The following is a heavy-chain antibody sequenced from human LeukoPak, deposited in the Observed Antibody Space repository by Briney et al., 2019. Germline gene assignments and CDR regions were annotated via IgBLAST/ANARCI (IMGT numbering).Heavy chain of an antibody. V-gene: IGHV1-18*01. CDR3: ARVLEQWTEYLVLDYGMDV. CDR1: GYSFTNYG. J-gene: IGHJ6*02. D-gene: IGHD6-19*01. CDR2: ISAYNGNT. Sequence: ASVKVSCKASGYSFTNYGISWVRQAPGQGLEWIGWISAYNGNTNYAQKFQGRVTMTTDTSTSTAYMELRSLRSDDAAVYYCARVLEQWTEYLVLDYGMDVWGQGTTVTVSS.